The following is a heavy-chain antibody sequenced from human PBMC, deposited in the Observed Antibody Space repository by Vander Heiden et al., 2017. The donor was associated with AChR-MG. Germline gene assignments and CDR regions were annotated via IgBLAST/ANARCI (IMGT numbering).Heavy chain of an antibody. CDR3: AKMGGSHDAFDI. CDR1: GFTFSSYA. CDR2: ISGGGGST. J-gene: IGHJ3*02. V-gene: IGHV3-23*04. Sequence: EVQLVEAGGGLVQPGGSLRLSCPASGFTFSSYAMSWVRQAPGKGLECVSAISGGGGSTYYADYVKGRFTISRDNSKNTLYLQMTSLRAEDTAVYYCAKMGGSHDAFDIWGHGTMVTVSS. D-gene: IGHD3-16*01.